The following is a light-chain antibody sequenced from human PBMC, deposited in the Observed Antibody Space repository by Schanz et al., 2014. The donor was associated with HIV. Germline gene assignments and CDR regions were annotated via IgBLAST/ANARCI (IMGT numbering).Light chain of an antibody. J-gene: IGKJ1*01. Sequence: EIVLTQSPGTLSLSPGERATLSCRASQSISNNLAWYQHKPGQAPRLLIYGALTRATGIPVRFSGSGSGADFTLVIGGLQSEDVATYYCLEYGNFPRTFGQGTKVEI. V-gene: IGKV3-15*01. CDR2: GAL. CDR1: QSISNN. CDR3: LEYGNFPRT.